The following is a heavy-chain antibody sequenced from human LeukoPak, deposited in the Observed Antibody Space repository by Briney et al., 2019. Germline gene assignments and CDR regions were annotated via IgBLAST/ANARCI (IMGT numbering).Heavy chain of an antibody. D-gene: IGHD6-13*01. CDR3: ARAIGSSWFGVMDV. Sequence: SETLSLTCTVSGGSISSSSYYWGWIRQPPGKGLEWIGSIYYSGSTYYNPSLKSRVTISVDTSKNQFSLKLSSVTAADAAVYYCARAIGSSWFGVMDVWGKGTTVTVSS. V-gene: IGHV4-39*07. J-gene: IGHJ6*03. CDR1: GGSISSSSYY. CDR2: IYYSGST.